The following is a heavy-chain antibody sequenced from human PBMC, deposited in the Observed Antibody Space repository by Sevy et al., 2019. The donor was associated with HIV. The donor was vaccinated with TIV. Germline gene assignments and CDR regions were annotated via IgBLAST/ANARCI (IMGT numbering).Heavy chain of an antibody. D-gene: IGHD2-21*02. V-gene: IGHV1-69*13. CDR2: IIPIFGTA. CDR1: GGTFSSYA. CDR3: ARERKYCGGDCYSGYWGDAFDI. J-gene: IGHJ3*02. Sequence: ASVKVSCKASGGTFSSYAISWVRQAPGQGLEWMGRIIPIFGTANYAQKFQGRVTITADESTSTAYMELSSLRSEDTDVYYCARERKYCGGDCYSGYWGDAFDIWGQGTMVTVSS.